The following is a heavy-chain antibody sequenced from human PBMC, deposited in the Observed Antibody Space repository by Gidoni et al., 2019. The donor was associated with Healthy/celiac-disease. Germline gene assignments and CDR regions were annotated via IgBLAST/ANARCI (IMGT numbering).Heavy chain of an antibody. Sequence: QVQLVESGGGVVQPGRSLRLSCAASGFTFRSYALHWVRQAPGKGLEWVAVISYDGSNKYYADSVKGRFTISRDNSKNTLYLQMNSLRAEDTAVYYCARDRNYYDSSGYYWDGGHWGQGTLVTVSS. CDR1: GFTFRSYA. CDR3: ARDRNYYDSSGYYWDGGH. J-gene: IGHJ4*02. D-gene: IGHD3-22*01. V-gene: IGHV3-30*01. CDR2: ISYDGSNK.